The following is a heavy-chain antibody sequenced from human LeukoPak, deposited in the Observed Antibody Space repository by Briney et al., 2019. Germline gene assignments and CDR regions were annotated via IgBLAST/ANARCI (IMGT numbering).Heavy chain of an antibody. Sequence: SETLSLTCAVSGGSISSGNWWSWVRQPPGKGLEWIGEIYYSGSTNYNPSLKSRVTISVDKSKNQFSLKLSSVTAADTAVYYCARDRVLGFRSYYFDSWGQGTLVTVSS. CDR1: GGSISSGNW. D-gene: IGHD3-3*01. CDR3: ARDRVLGFRSYYFDS. V-gene: IGHV4-4*02. J-gene: IGHJ4*02. CDR2: IYYSGST.